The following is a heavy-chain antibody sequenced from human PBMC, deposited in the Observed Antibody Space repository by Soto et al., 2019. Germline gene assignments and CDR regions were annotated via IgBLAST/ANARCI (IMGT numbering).Heavy chain of an antibody. CDR2: GSYDGSNK. CDR3: EREGWRQGYYFAS. V-gene: IGHV3-33*01. Sequence: QVQLVESGGGVVQPGRSLRLACAASGFTFHSDGMHCVRQSPGKGLAWVSVGSYDGSNKYYADAVRGQLIISRHNSNNRLYLQMNSLRAEDAAVYYCEREGWRQGYYFASWGQGTLVTVSS. CDR1: GFTFHSDG. J-gene: IGHJ4*02. D-gene: IGHD2-15*01.